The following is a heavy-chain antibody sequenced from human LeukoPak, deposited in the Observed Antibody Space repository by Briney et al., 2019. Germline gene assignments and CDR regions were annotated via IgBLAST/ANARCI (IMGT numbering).Heavy chain of an antibody. V-gene: IGHV4-4*07. Sequence: PSETLSLTCTVSGNSVSNYYWNWIRQPAGKGLEWIGRIYTSGTTNYNPPLKSRVTMSVDTSKSQFSLKLTSVIAADTAVYYCATSPTTVTYRGAFDIWGQGTMVTVSS. CDR3: ATSPTTVTYRGAFDI. D-gene: IGHD4-17*01. CDR2: IYTSGTT. CDR1: GNSVSNYY. J-gene: IGHJ3*02.